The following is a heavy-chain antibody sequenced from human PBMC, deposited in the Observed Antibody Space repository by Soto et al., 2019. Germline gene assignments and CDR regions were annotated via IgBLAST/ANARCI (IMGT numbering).Heavy chain of an antibody. J-gene: IGHJ6*02. CDR1: GGSISSSSYY. CDR3: AGRERWTQIYGMDV. CDR2: IYYSGST. Sequence: ASETLSLTCTVSGGSISSSSYYWGWIRQPPGKGLEWIGSIYYSGSTYYNPSLKSRVTISVDTSKNQFSLKLSSVTAADTAVYYCAGRERWTQIYGMDVWGQGTTVAVSS. V-gene: IGHV4-39*01. D-gene: IGHD5-18*01.